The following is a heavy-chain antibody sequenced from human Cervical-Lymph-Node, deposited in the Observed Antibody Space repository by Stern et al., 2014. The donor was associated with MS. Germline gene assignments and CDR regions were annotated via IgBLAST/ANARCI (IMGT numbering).Heavy chain of an antibody. J-gene: IGHJ1*01. V-gene: IGHV3-53*01. CDR1: GFTVSGNY. CDR3: TLTRETDEYFPH. D-gene: IGHD3-9*01. Sequence: EVQLVQSGGGLIQPGGSLRLSCAASGFTVSGNYMTWVRQAPGKGLEWVSVMYSGGNRYYADSVKGRFTISRDNSRNTLYLQMNILRAEDTAVYFCTLTRETDEYFPHWGQGTLVTVSS. CDR2: MYSGGNR.